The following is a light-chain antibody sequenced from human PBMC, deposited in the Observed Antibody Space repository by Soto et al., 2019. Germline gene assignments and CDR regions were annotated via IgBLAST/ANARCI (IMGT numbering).Light chain of an antibody. Sequence: PGERATLSCRASQSVGSIYLAWYQQKPGQAPRLLIYGVSNRATGIPERFSGSGSGTDFTLTISRLEAEDFAVYYCQHYAGSPPWTFGQGTKVEIK. CDR3: QHYAGSPPWT. CDR2: GVS. CDR1: QSVGSIY. J-gene: IGKJ1*01. V-gene: IGKV3-20*01.